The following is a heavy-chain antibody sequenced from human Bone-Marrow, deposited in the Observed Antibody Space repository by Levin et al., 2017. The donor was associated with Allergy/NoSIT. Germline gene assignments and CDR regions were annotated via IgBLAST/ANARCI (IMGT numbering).Heavy chain of an antibody. CDR3: ARHAYSSSWYGHNWFDP. Sequence: PGGSLRLSCKGSGYSFTSYWISWVRQMPGKGLEWMGRIDPSDSYTNYSPSFQGHVTISADKSISTAYLQWSSLKASDTAMYYCARHAYSSSWYGHNWFDPWGQGTLVTVSS. CDR1: GYSFTSYW. V-gene: IGHV5-10-1*01. D-gene: IGHD6-13*01. CDR2: IDPSDSYT. J-gene: IGHJ5*02.